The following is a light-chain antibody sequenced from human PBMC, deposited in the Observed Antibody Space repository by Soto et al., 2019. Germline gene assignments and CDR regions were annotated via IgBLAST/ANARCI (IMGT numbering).Light chain of an antibody. J-gene: IGLJ1*01. CDR1: SGDVGNYNL. V-gene: IGLV2-23*02. CDR3: CSYVGSRTPYV. Sequence: QSVLTQPASVSGSPGQSITISCTGTSGDVGNYNLVSWYQQHPGKAPKLMIYEVNKWPSGVSNRFSGSKSGNTASLTISGLQAEDEADYYCCSYVGSRTPYVLGTGTKVTVL. CDR2: EVN.